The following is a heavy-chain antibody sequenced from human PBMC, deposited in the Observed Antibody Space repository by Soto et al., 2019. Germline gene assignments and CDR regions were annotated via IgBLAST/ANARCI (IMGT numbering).Heavy chain of an antibody. CDR1: GFTFSDHY. D-gene: IGHD5-12*01. J-gene: IGHJ4*02. CDR3: ARGYSGYDLIGAEGFDY. Sequence: GGSLRLSCAASGFTFSDHYMDWVRQAPGKGLEWVGRTRNKANSYTTEYAASVKGRFTISRDDSKNSLYLQMNSLKTEDTAVYYCARGYSGYDLIGAEGFDYWGQGTLVTVSS. V-gene: IGHV3-72*01. CDR2: TRNKANSYTT.